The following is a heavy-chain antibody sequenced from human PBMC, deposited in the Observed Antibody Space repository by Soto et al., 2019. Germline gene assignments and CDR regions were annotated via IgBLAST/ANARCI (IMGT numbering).Heavy chain of an antibody. J-gene: IGHJ3*02. CDR2: IYSSGST. V-gene: IGHV4-59*08. D-gene: IGHD3-22*01. Sequence: QVQLQESGPGLVKPSETLPLTCTVSGGSISGSDWSWLRQPPGKGLEWLGYIYSSGSTNYRPSLKSRVNISVDTSNNQFSLKLSSVTAADTAVYYCAEVGRVVNQDAFDIWGQGTMVTVSS. CDR1: GGSISGSD. CDR3: AEVGRVVNQDAFDI.